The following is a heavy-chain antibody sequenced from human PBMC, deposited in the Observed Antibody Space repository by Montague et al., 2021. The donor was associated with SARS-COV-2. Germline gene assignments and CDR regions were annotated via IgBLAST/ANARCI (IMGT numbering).Heavy chain of an antibody. J-gene: IGHJ4*02. Sequence: SRSLSCSASGFTFSSYWMSWVRQAPGKGLEWVANIKEDGSEKKYVGSVKGRFTISRDNAKDSLYLQMNSLRAEDTAVYYCAREYFDNSGMGHYWGQGTLVTVSS. CDR3: AREYFDNSGMGHY. CDR1: GFTFSSYW. V-gene: IGHV3-7*01. CDR2: IKEDGSEK. D-gene: IGHD3-22*01.